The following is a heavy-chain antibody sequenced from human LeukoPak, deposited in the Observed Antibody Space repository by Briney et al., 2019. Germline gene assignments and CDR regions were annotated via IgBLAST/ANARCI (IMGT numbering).Heavy chain of an antibody. J-gene: IGHJ4*02. Sequence: SQTLSLTCVISGDSVSSNGVAWNWVRQSPSRGLEWLGRTYYGSRWSNDYALSVKSRITINPDTSKNQFSLQLNSVTPEDTAVYYCTRGRNSAFDYWGQGTLVTVSS. CDR2: TYYGSRWSN. D-gene: IGHD1-14*01. V-gene: IGHV6-1*01. CDR3: TRGRNSAFDY. CDR1: GDSVSSNGVA.